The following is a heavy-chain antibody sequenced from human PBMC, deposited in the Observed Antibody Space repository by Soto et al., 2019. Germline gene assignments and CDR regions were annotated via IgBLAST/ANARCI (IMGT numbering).Heavy chain of an antibody. CDR3: ARRTGVVLGGMIDYYYCLDL. Sequence: GASVKVSCKAPACTLTRYYMHWVRQAPGHGLEWMGLINPNGGSTKYAQKFQGRVTMTTDTSTSTAYMELSSLRSDDTAVYYCARRTGVVLGGMIDYYYCLDLWGQGTMVTVSS. V-gene: IGHV1-2*02. J-gene: IGHJ6*02. CDR2: INPNGGST. D-gene: IGHD3-3*01. CDR1: ACTLTRYY.